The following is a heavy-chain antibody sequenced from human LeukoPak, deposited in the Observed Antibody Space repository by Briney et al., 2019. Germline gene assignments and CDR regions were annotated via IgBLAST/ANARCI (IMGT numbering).Heavy chain of an antibody. CDR1: GYTFTSYG. J-gene: IGHJ6*02. CDR3: ARDRYYDFWSGYSLGGLYYYYGMDV. CDR2: ISAYNGNT. Sequence: ASVKVSCKASGYTFTSYGISWVRQAPGQGLEWMGWISAYNGNTNYAQKLQGRVTMTTDTSTSTAYMELRSLRSDDTAVYYCARDRYYDFWSGYSLGGLYYYYGMDVWAKGPRSPSP. V-gene: IGHV1-18*01. D-gene: IGHD3-3*01.